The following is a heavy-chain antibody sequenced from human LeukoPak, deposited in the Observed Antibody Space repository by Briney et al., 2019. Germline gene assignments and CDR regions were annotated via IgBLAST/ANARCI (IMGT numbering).Heavy chain of an antibody. CDR1: GGSISSGSYY. Sequence: SETLSLICTVSGGSISSGSYYWSWIRQPAGKGLEWIGRIYTSGSTNYNPSLKSRVTISVDTSKNQFSLKLSSVTAADTAVYYCAREEQWLVRSFDYWGQGTLVTVSS. D-gene: IGHD6-19*01. V-gene: IGHV4-61*02. J-gene: IGHJ4*02. CDR3: AREEQWLVRSFDY. CDR2: IYTSGST.